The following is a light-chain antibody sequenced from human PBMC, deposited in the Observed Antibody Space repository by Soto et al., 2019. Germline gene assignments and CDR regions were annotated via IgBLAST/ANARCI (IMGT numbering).Light chain of an antibody. CDR2: CND. CDR1: SSNIGTNY. V-gene: IGLV1-47*02. J-gene: IGLJ1*01. CDR3: CSYAGSDYV. Sequence: QSVLTQPPSASGTPGQRVTISCSGSSSNIGTNYVYWYKQLPGTAPKLLIYCNDQRPSGVPDRLSGSKSGTSASLAISGLRSEDEADYYCCSYAGSDYVFGTGTKLTVL.